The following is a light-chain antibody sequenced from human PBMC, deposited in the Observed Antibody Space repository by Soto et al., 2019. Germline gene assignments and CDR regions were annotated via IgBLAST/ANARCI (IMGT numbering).Light chain of an antibody. CDR3: AAWDDSLNGYV. CDR1: SSNIGSNT. J-gene: IGLJ1*01. CDR2: SYD. V-gene: IGLV1-44*01. Sequence: QSVLTQPPSASGTPGQRVTISCSGSSSNIGSNTVNWYQQLPGTAPKLLIYSYDQRPSGVPDRFSGSKSGTSASLAISGLQSEDEADYYWAAWDDSLNGYVFGTGTKVTVL.